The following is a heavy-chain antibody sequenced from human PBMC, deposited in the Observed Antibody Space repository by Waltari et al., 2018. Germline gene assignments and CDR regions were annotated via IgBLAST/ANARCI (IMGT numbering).Heavy chain of an antibody. CDR3: ARDGYNWIAFDV. J-gene: IGHJ4*02. Sequence: EAQLWESGGGLVQPGGPLRVSCAASGFTVSSYAMSWVRQAPGKGLEWVSEISGTGSNTYYADSVKGRFTISKDNSKNILYLQMDSLRAEDTAVYYCARDGYNWIAFDVWGQGVLVTVSS. CDR1: GFTVSSYA. V-gene: IGHV3-23*01. D-gene: IGHD5-12*01. CDR2: ISGTGSNT.